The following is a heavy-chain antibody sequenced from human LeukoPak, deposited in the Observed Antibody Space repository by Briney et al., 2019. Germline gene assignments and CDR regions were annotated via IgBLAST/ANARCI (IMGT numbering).Heavy chain of an antibody. CDR3: ARDQTFYVSSGYYYVTYLQH. J-gene: IGHJ1*01. Sequence: SGTLSLTCTVSGASISSSYCTWIRQPAGEGLEWIGRMSRGGSTTYYPSFKGRVTMSLDTSKKQFSLNLTSVTAADTAVYYCARDQTFYVSSGYYYVTYLQHWGQGILVTVSS. CDR1: GASISSSY. CDR2: MSRGGST. V-gene: IGHV4-4*07. D-gene: IGHD3-22*01.